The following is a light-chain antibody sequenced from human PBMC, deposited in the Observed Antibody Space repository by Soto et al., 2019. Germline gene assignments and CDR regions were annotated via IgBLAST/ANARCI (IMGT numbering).Light chain of an antibody. J-gene: IGKJ2*01. V-gene: IGKV3-20*01. CDR1: QSVGSNY. Sequence: EIVLTQSPGTLSLSPGERATLSCRASQSVGSNYLAWYQQKPGQAPRLLIYGASSRASGIPDRFSGSGSGTEFTLTISSLQSEDFAVYYCQQYNNWPLYTFGQGTKLEIK. CDR3: QQYNNWPLYT. CDR2: GAS.